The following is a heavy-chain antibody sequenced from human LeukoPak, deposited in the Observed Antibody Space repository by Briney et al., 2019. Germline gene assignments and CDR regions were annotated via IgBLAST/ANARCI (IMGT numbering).Heavy chain of an antibody. CDR2: ISSSGSTI. CDR1: GFTFSDYY. Sequence: PGGSLRLSCAASGFTFSDYYMSWIRQAPGKGLEWVSHISSSGSTIYYADSVKGRFTISRDNAKNSLYLQMNSLRAEDTAVYYCARDGAQGVAARPESAAFDIWGQGTMVTVSS. D-gene: IGHD6-6*01. J-gene: IGHJ3*02. CDR3: ARDGAQGVAARPESAAFDI. V-gene: IGHV3-11*01.